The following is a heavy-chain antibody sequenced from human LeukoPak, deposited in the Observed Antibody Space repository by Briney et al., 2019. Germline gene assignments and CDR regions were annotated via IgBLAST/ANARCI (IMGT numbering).Heavy chain of an antibody. Sequence: SETLSLTCTVSGGSISSYYWSWIRQPPGKGLEWIGYIYYSGSTNYNPSLKSRVTISVDTSKNQFSLKLSSVTAADTAVYYCARSMGGTFDYWGQGTLVTVSS. CDR1: GGSISSYY. J-gene: IGHJ4*02. V-gene: IGHV4-59*08. D-gene: IGHD1-7*01. CDR3: ARSMGGTFDY. CDR2: IYYSGST.